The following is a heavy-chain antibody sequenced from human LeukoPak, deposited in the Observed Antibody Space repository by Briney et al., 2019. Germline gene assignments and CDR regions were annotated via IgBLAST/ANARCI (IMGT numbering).Heavy chain of an antibody. CDR3: ARVRYSSSKREPNWFDP. CDR2: IYGGDST. J-gene: IGHJ5*02. D-gene: IGHD6-13*01. CDR1: GFIVSNNY. V-gene: IGHV3-53*01. Sequence: GGSLRLSCAASGFIVSNNYMSWVRQAPGKGLEWVSAIYGGDSTEYADSVKGRFTISRDNAKNSLYLQMNSLRAEDTAVYYCARVRYSSSKREPNWFDPWGQGTLVTVSS.